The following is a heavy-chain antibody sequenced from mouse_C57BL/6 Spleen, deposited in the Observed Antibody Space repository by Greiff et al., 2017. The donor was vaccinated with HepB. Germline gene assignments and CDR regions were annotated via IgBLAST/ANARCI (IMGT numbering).Heavy chain of an antibody. D-gene: IGHD1-1*01. Sequence: VQLQQSGPELVKPGASVKMSCKASGYTFTDYNMHWVKQSHGKSLEWIGYINPNNGGTSYNQKFKGKATLTVNKSSSTAYMELRSLTSEDSAVYYCARNYYGSSFPMDYWGQGTSVTVSS. V-gene: IGHV1-22*01. CDR1: GYTFTDYN. CDR3: ARNYYGSSFPMDY. CDR2: INPNNGGT. J-gene: IGHJ4*01.